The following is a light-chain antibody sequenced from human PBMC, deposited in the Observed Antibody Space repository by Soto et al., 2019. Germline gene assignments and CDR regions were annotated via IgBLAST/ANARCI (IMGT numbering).Light chain of an antibody. CDR3: QQYENLPT. J-gene: IGKJ5*01. CDR2: DAS. V-gene: IGKV1-33*01. CDR1: QDTGNY. Sequence: DIQLTQSPSLLSASVGDRVTITCRASQDTGNYLAWYQQKPGRAPKLLIYDASNLEAGVPSRFRGSGSGTDFTFTISRLQPEDIATYYCQQYENLPTVGQGTRLEIK.